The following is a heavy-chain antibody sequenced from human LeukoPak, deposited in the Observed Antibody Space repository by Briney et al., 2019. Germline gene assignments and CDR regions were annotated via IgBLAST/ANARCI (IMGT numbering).Heavy chain of an antibody. V-gene: IGHV7-4-1*02. D-gene: IGHD3-9*01. Sequence: ASVKVSCKASGYTFTSYAMNWVRQAPGQGLEWMGWINTNTGNPTYAQGFTGRFVFSLDTSVSTAYLQISSLKAEDTAVYYCARDPSRYFDWDEIDYWGQGTLVTVSS. CDR1: GYTFTSYA. CDR3: ARDPSRYFDWDEIDY. CDR2: INTNTGNP. J-gene: IGHJ4*02.